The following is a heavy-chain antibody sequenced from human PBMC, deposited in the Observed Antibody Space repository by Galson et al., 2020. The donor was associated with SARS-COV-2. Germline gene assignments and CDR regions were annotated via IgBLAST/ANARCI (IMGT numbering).Heavy chain of an antibody. D-gene: IGHD4-17*01. J-gene: IGHJ5*02. CDR2: ISHSGGT. CDR3: ARLYSVTPGYNWFDP. V-gene: IGHV4-34*01. Sequence: SQTLSLTCAVYGGSFSPYYWSWIRQSPGTGLELIGEISHSGGTNYNPSLRSRVTISVDTSKNQFSLKLTSVTAADTAVYYCARLYSVTPGYNWFDPWGQGTLVTVSS. CDR1: GGSFSPYY.